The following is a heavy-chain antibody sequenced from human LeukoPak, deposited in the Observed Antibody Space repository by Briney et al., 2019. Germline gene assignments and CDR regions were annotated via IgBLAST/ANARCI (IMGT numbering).Heavy chain of an antibody. CDR3: ARGNWWIGAAQYCDY. V-gene: IGHV3-7*01. D-gene: IGHD2-8*02. CDR2: IKQDGSDK. Sequence: GGSLRLSCAASGFSFSSYWMNWVRQAPGKGLEWVANIKQDGSDKYYVESVKGRFTISKDNAKNSLYLQMDSLRAEDTAVYFCARGNWWIGAAQYCDYWGRGTLVTVSS. J-gene: IGHJ4*02. CDR1: GFSFSSYW.